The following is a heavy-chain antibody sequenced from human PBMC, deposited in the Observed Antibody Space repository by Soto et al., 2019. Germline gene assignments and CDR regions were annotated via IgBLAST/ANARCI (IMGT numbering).Heavy chain of an antibody. J-gene: IGHJ4*02. D-gene: IGHD2-2*01. Sequence: HVQLVESGGGVVQPGRSLRLSCAVSGFNFSSYGMHWVRQAPGKGLEWVAVISYDGSHKASADSVKGRFAISRDNYKNTLFLQMNSIRVEDTAVYYCAKGLVKTSSWPADWGQGTRVTVSS. CDR2: ISYDGSHK. V-gene: IGHV3-30*18. CDR3: AKGLVKTSSWPAD. CDR1: GFNFSSYG.